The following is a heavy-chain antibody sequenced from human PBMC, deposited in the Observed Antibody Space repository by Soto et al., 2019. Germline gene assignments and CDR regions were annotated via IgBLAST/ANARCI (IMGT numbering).Heavy chain of an antibody. CDR1: GFTFSSYS. CDR2: ISSSSSYI. J-gene: IGHJ6*02. Sequence: PGGSLRLSCAASGFTFSSYSMNWVRQAPGKGLEWVSSISSSSSYIYYADSVKGRFTISRDNAKNSLYLQMNSLRAEDTAVYYCAPIAVAGYYYYGMDVWGQGTTVTVSS. V-gene: IGHV3-21*01. CDR3: APIAVAGYYYYGMDV. D-gene: IGHD6-19*01.